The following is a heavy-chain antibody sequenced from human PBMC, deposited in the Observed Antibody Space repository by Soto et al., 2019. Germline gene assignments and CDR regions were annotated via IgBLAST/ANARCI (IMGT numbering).Heavy chain of an antibody. CDR3: ARILIGYCSGGSCYPHNWFDP. Sequence: QVTLKESGPVLVKPTETLTLTCTVSGFSLSNARMGVSWIRQPPGKALEWLAHIFSNDEKSYSTSLKSRLTISKDTSKSQVVLTMTNMDPVDTATNYCARILIGYCSGGSCYPHNWFDPWGQGTLVTVSS. CDR1: GFSLSNARMG. V-gene: IGHV2-26*01. D-gene: IGHD2-15*01. J-gene: IGHJ5*02. CDR2: IFSNDEK.